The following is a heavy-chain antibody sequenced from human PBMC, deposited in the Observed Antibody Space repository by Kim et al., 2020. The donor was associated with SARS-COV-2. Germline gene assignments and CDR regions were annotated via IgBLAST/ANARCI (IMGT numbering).Heavy chain of an antibody. D-gene: IGHD3-10*01. CDR2: GTT. Sequence: GTTNYTPSLKSRVTISADTSKNQFSLILTSVTAADTAVYYCARSHGGYWGQGTLVTVSS. J-gene: IGHJ4*02. V-gene: IGHV4-59*01. CDR3: ARSHGGY.